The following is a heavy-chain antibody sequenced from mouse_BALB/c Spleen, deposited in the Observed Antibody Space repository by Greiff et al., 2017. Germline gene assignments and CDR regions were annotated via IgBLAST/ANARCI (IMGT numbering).Heavy chain of an antibody. V-gene: IGHV2-4-1*01. Sequence: VQLQQSGPGLVQPSQSLSITCTVSGFSLTSYGVHWVRQSPGKGLEWLGVIWSGGSTDYTAAFISRLSISKDNSKSHVFFKRNSLQADDTAIYYCANYDCDGVYTMDYWGQGTSVTVSS. CDR1: GFSLTSYG. CDR2: IWSGGST. CDR3: ANYDCDGVYTMDY. J-gene: IGHJ4*01. D-gene: IGHD2-4*01.